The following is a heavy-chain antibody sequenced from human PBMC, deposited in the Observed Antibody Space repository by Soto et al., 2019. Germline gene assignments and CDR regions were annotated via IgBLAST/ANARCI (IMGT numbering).Heavy chain of an antibody. V-gene: IGHV1-69*02. CDR1: GGTFSSYT. CDR3: ARREVAVPVGGSDAFDI. CDR2: IIPILGIA. D-gene: IGHD2-2*01. Sequence: QVQLVQSGAEVKKPGSSVKVSCKASGGTFSSYTISWVRQAPGQGLEWMGRIIPILGIANYAQKFQGRVTITADKSTSTAYMELSSLRSEDTAVYYCARREVAVPVGGSDAFDIWGQGTMVTVSS. J-gene: IGHJ3*02.